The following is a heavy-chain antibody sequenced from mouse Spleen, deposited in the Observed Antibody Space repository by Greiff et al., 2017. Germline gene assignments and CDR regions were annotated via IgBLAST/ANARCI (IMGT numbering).Heavy chain of an antibody. D-gene: IGHD1-1*01. CDR3: AMDYYGSKAWFAY. V-gene: IGHV5-17*01. J-gene: IGHJ3*01. CDR2: ISSGSSTI. CDR1: GFTFSDYG. Sequence: EVHLVESGGGLVKPGGSLKLSCAASGFTFSDYGMHWVRQAPEKGLEWIAYISSGSSTIYYADTVKGRFTISRDNAKNTLFLQMTSLRSEDTAMYYCAMDYYGSKAWFAYWGQGTLVTVSA.